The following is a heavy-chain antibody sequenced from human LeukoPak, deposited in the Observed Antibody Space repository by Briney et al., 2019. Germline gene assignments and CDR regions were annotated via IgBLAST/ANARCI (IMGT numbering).Heavy chain of an antibody. CDR3: ARERYGTDFWFDP. Sequence: SETLSLTCAVYGGSFSGYYWSWIRQPPGKGLEWIGEINHSGSTNYNPSLKSRVTISVDTSKNQFSLKLSSVTAADTAVYYCARERYGTDFWFDPWGQGTLVTVSS. CDR2: INHSGST. V-gene: IGHV4-34*01. J-gene: IGHJ5*02. CDR1: GGSFSGYY. D-gene: IGHD4-17*01.